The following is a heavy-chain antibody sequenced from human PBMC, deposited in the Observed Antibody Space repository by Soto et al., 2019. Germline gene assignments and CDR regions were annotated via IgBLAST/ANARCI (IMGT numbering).Heavy chain of an antibody. CDR1: GFIFSSFP. CDR2: VSKDGSDK. J-gene: IGHJ4*02. Sequence: PLRLACAASGFIFSSFPMHWVRQAPGRGLEWVAVVSKDGSDKHYADSVKGRFTISRDNSENTLHLQMNSLRPEDTGVYYCARSYCGDNCALDYWGQGTPVTVSS. V-gene: IGHV3-30-3*01. CDR3: ARSYCGDNCALDY. D-gene: IGHD2-21*02.